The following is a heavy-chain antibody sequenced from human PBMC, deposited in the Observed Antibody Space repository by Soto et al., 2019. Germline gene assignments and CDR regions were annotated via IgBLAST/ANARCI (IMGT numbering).Heavy chain of an antibody. V-gene: IGHV1-2*02. CDR1: GYTFTGHH. Sequence: ASVKGPRKASGYTFTGHHMPWVPQAPGQGLEWMGWINPNSGGTNYAQKFQGRVTMTRDTSISTAYMELSRLRSDDMAVYYRARDRAAALYWGQGRLVTVSS. CDR3: ARDRAAALY. D-gene: IGHD6-13*01. CDR2: INPNSGGT. J-gene: IGHJ4*02.